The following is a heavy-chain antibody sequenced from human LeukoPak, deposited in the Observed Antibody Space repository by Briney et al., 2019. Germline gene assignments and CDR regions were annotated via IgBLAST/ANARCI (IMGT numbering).Heavy chain of an antibody. CDR3: ATLSWYQLLTDY. J-gene: IGHJ4*02. CDR2: INPNSGGT. D-gene: IGHD2-2*01. CDR1: GGTFSSYA. Sequence: ASVKVSCKASGGTFSSYAISWVRQAPGQGLEWMGWINPNSGGTNYAQKFQGRVTMTRDTSISTAYMELSRLRSDDTAVYYCATLSWYQLLTDYWGQGTLVTVSS. V-gene: IGHV1-2*02.